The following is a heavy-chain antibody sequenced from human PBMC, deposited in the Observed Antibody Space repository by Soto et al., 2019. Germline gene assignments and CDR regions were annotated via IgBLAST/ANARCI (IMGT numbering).Heavy chain of an antibody. CDR2: IYSGGST. CDR1: GFTVSSNY. Sequence: GGSLRLSCAASGFTVSSNYMSWVRQAPGKGLEWVSVIYSGGSTYYADSVKGRFTISRDNSKNTLYLQMNSLRAEDTAVYYCARGYCSSTSCRPYYFDYWGQGTLVTVSS. J-gene: IGHJ4*02. D-gene: IGHD2-2*01. CDR3: ARGYCSSTSCRPYYFDY. V-gene: IGHV3-53*01.